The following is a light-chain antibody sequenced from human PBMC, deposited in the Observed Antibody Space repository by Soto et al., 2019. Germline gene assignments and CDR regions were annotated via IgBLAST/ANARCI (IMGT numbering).Light chain of an antibody. CDR3: QQYGSSPPSIT. V-gene: IGKV3-20*01. Sequence: EIVLTQSPGTLSLSPGERATLTCRARQSVSSSYLAWYQQKPGQAPRLILYGASSRATGIPDRFSGSWSGIDFTLTISRLEPADFSVYYCQQYGSSPPSITFGQGTRLEIK. CDR1: QSVSSSY. J-gene: IGKJ5*01. CDR2: GAS.